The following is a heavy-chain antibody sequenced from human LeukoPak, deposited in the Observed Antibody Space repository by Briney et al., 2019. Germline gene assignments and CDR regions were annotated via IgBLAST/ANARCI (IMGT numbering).Heavy chain of an antibody. V-gene: IGHV4-34*01. CDR2: INHSGST. CDR3: ARAPRRYCSSTSCPGWFDP. D-gene: IGHD2-2*01. CDR1: GGSLSGYY. Sequence: PSETLSLTCAVSGGSLSGYYWTWIRQPPGKGLEWIGEINHSGSTNYNPSLKSRVTISVDTSKNQFSLKLSSVTAADTAVYYCARAPRRYCSSTSCPGWFDPWGQGTLVTVSS. J-gene: IGHJ5*02.